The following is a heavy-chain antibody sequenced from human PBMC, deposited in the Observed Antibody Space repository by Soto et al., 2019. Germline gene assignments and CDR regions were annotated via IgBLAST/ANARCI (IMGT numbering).Heavy chain of an antibody. V-gene: IGHV1-3*01. J-gene: IGHJ5*02. D-gene: IGHD4-17*01. CDR2: INAGNGNT. CDR1: GYTFTSYA. CDR3: ARTMPTVTPAWFDP. Sequence: ASVKVSCKASGYTFTSYAMHWARQAPGQRLEWMGWINAGNGNTKYSQKFQGRVTITRDTSTSTAYMELRSLRSDDTAVYYCARTMPTVTPAWFDPWGQGTLVTVSS.